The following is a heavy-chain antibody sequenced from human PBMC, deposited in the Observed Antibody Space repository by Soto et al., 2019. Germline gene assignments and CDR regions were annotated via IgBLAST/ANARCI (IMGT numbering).Heavy chain of an antibody. CDR2: SIPIFGTA. CDR1: GGTFNNYP. J-gene: IGHJ6*02. D-gene: IGHD5-12*01. Sequence: ASVKVSCKASGGTFNNYPITWVRQAPGEGLEWMGGSIPIFGTANYAQKFQGRVTISVDESTSTAYMELSSLRSEDTAVYYCARGRGYSGDDHYYYFDMDVWGQGTTVTSP. V-gene: IGHV1-69*13. CDR3: ARGRGYSGDDHYYYFDMDV.